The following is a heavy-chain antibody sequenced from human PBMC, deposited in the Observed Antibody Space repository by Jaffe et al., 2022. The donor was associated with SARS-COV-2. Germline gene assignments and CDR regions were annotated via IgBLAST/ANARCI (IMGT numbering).Heavy chain of an antibody. CDR2: INHSGST. CDR1: GGSFSGYY. D-gene: IGHD2-2*01. CDR3: ARAPGLYQLRRWFDP. V-gene: IGHV4-34*01. Sequence: QVQLQQWGAGLLKPSETLSLTCAVYGGSFSGYYWSWIRQPPGKGLEWIGEINHSGSTNYNPSLKSRVTISVDTSKNQFSLKLSSVTAADTAVYYCARAPGLYQLRRWFDPWGQGTLVTVSS. J-gene: IGHJ5*02.